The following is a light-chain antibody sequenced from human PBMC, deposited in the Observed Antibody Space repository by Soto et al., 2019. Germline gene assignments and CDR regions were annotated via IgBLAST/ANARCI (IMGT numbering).Light chain of an antibody. Sequence: AIQLTQSPSSLSASVGDRVTITCRASQGISSYLAWYQQKPGKAPKLLIHAASTLQSGVPSRFSGSGSGTDFTLTISSLQPEDFATYYCLQDYTYPWTFGQGTKVDIK. V-gene: IGKV1-6*01. CDR3: LQDYTYPWT. J-gene: IGKJ1*01. CDR1: QGISSY. CDR2: AAS.